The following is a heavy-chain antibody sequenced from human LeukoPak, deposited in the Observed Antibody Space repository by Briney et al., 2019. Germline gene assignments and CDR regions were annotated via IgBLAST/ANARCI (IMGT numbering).Heavy chain of an antibody. CDR2: IYYSGST. CDR1: GGSISSSSYY. D-gene: IGHD5-24*01. J-gene: IGHJ4*02. V-gene: IGHV4-39*01. Sequence: PSETLSLTCTVSGGSISSSSYYWGWIRQPPGKGLEWIGSIYYSGSTYYNPSLKSRVTISVDTSKNQFSLKLSSVTAADTAVYYCARRKRDGYNYKGYYFDYWGQGTLVTVSS. CDR3: ARRKRDGYNYKGYYFDY.